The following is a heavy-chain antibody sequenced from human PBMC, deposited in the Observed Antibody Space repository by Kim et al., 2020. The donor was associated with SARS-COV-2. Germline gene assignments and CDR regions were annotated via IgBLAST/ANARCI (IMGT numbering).Heavy chain of an antibody. CDR3: AKDMRSSWSGYIPPYYYYGMDV. Sequence: GGSLRLSCAASGFTFDDYAMHWVRQATGKGLEWVSGISWNSGSIGYADSVKGRFTISRDNAKNSLYLQMNSLRAEDTALYYCAKDMRSSWSGYIPPYYYYGMDVWGQGTTVTVSS. J-gene: IGHJ6*02. V-gene: IGHV3-9*01. CDR1: GFTFDDYA. CDR2: ISWNSGSI. D-gene: IGHD3-3*01.